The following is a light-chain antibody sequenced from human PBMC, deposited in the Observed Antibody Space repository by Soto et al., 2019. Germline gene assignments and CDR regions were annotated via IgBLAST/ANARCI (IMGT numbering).Light chain of an antibody. V-gene: IGLV2-14*01. J-gene: IGLJ2*01. CDR1: SSDVGGYNY. CDR2: DVS. Sequence: QSALTQPVSVSGSPGQSITISCTGTSSDVGGYNYVSWYQQYPGKAPKLMIYDVSNRPSGVSNRFSGSKSGNTASLTISGLQAEDEADYYCSSYTSSITLVFGGGTKVTVL. CDR3: SSYTSSITLV.